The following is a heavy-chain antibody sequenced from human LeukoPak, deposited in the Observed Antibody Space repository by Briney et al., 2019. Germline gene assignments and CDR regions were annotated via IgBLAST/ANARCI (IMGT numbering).Heavy chain of an antibody. D-gene: IGHD2-15*01. CDR3: AKLDCSGGSCYALDY. Sequence: GESLKISCKGSGYSFTSYWIGWVRQMPGKGLEWMGIIYPGDSDTRYSPSFQGQVTISADKSISTAYLQWSSLKASDTAMYYCAKLDCSGGSCYALDYWGQGTLVTVSS. CDR1: GYSFTSYW. CDR2: IYPGDSDT. V-gene: IGHV5-51*01. J-gene: IGHJ4*02.